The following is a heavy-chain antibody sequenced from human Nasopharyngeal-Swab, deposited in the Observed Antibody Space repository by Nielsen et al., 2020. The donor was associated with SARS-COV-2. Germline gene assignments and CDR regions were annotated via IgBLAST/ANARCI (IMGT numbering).Heavy chain of an antibody. Sequence: SVKVSCKGSGDTFTKYEISWVRQAPGQGLEWMGGIIPILNTRSYPQKFQGRVTITAVDSTKTAYMELRSLRSDDTAVYFCTRGWVGDDFDSWGQGTQVTVSS. D-gene: IGHD3-10*01. V-gene: IGHV1-69*13. CDR3: TRGWVGDDFDS. CDR1: GDTFTKYE. J-gene: IGHJ4*02. CDR2: IIPILNTR.